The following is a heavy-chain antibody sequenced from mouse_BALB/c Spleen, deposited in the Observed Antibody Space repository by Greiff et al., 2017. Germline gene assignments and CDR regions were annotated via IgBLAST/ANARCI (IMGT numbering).Heavy chain of an antibody. J-gene: IGHJ4*01. CDR2: ISSGSSTI. CDR1: GFTFSSFG. D-gene: IGHD3-1*01. CDR3: ARSGYAMDD. Sequence: VQLVESGGGLVQPGGSRKLSCAASGFTFSSFGMHWVRQAPEKGLEWVAYISSGSSTIYYADTVKGRFTISRDNPKNTLFLQMTSLRSEDTAMYYCARSGYAMDDWGQGTSVTVSS. V-gene: IGHV5-17*02.